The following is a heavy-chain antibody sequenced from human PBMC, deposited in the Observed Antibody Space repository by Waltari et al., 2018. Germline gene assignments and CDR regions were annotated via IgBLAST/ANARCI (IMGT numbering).Heavy chain of an antibody. CDR2: IHSSGTT. CDR1: GDSIKPDTYY. Sequence: QVQLQESGPGMLRPSETLSLTCTVSGDSIKPDTYYWGWIRQSPGKGLECLGTIHSSGTTYVPASLEPRVNISVDTFNNRFSLNLRSATAADTAVYFCARLVWFGAWIDNWGQGSLVTVSS. V-gene: IGHV4-39*01. J-gene: IGHJ4*02. D-gene: IGHD3-10*01. CDR3: ARLVWFGAWIDN.